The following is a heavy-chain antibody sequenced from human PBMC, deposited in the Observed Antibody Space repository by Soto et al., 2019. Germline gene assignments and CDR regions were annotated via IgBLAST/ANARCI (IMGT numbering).Heavy chain of an antibody. CDR3: ARQDMVVVPAAIGNYYYYYGMDV. J-gene: IGHJ6*02. D-gene: IGHD2-2*01. CDR1: GYSFTSYW. V-gene: IGHV5-51*01. Sequence: GESLKISCKGSGYSFTSYWIGWVRQMPGKGLEWMGIIYPGDSDTRYSPSFQGQVTISADKSISTAYLQWSSLKASDTAMYYCARQDMVVVPAAIGNYYYYYGMDVWGQGTTVTVSS. CDR2: IYPGDSDT.